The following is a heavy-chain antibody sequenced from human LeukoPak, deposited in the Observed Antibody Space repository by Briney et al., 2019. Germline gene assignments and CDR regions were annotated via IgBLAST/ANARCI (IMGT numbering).Heavy chain of an antibody. CDR3: ARAAGGTSRDY. D-gene: IGHD1-26*01. CDR2: IKQDGSEK. J-gene: IGHJ4*02. Sequence: GGSLRLSCAASGFTFSSYWMSWVRQAPGKGLEWVAKIKQDGSEKDYVDSVKGRFTISRDSAKNSLYLQMNSLRDDDTAVYYCARAAGGTSRDYWGQGTLVTVSS. V-gene: IGHV3-7*01. CDR1: GFTFSSYW.